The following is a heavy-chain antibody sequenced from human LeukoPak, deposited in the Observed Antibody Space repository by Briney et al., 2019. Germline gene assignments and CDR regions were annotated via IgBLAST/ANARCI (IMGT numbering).Heavy chain of an antibody. Sequence: ASVNVSCKASGYTFTNYGISWVRQAPGQGLEGMGWISAYNGNRNYAQKLQGRVTMTTDTSTSPAYMELRSLKSDDTPVYSCARDPGNSPSPAWFDPWGQGTLLTVSS. CDR2: ISAYNGNR. J-gene: IGHJ5*02. D-gene: IGHD2/OR15-2a*01. CDR1: GYTFTNYG. CDR3: ARDPGNSPSPAWFDP. V-gene: IGHV1-18*01.